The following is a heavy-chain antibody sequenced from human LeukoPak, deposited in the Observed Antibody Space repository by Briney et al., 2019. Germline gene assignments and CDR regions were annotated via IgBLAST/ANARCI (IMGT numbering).Heavy chain of an antibody. CDR1: GGTFSSYA. CDR2: IIPILGIA. J-gene: IGHJ6*02. Sequence: GASVKVSCKASGGTFSSYAISWVRQAPGQGLEWMGRIIPILGIANYAQKFQGRVTITADKSTSTAYMELSGLRSEDTAVYYCARRSSGWYYYGMDVWGQGTTVTVS. CDR3: ARRSSGWYYYGMDV. D-gene: IGHD6-19*01. V-gene: IGHV1-69*04.